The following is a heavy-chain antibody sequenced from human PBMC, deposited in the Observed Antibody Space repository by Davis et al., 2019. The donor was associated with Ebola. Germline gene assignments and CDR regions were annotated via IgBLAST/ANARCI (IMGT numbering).Heavy chain of an antibody. Sequence: PSETLSLTCTVSGGSISSYYWSWIRQPPGKGLEWIGYIYHSGSTYYNPSLKSRVTISVDRSKNQFSLKLSSVTAADTAVYYCARERVHYGDYVFYYGMDVWGQGTTVTVSS. CDR1: GGSISSYY. J-gene: IGHJ6*02. CDR3: ARERVHYGDYVFYYGMDV. V-gene: IGHV4-59*12. CDR2: IYHSGST. D-gene: IGHD4-17*01.